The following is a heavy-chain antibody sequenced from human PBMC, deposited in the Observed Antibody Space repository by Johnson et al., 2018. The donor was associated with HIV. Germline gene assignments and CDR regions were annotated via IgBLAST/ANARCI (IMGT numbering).Heavy chain of an antibody. J-gene: IGHJ3*02. CDR1: GFTFSNYD. CDR2: ISYDGSNK. CDR3: AKDFGLDWGNGFDI. Sequence: QVQLVESGGGVVQPGRSQRLSCVASGFTFSNYDMDWVRQAPGKGLEWVVSISYDGSNKLYADSVKGRLTISRDNSNNTLYLEMNSLGAEDTAVYYCAKDFGLDWGNGFDIWGQGTMVTVSS. D-gene: IGHD3-16*01. V-gene: IGHV3-30*18.